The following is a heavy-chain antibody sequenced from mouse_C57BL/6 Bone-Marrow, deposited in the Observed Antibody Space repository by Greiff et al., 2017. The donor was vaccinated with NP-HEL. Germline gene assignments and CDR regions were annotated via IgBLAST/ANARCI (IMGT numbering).Heavy chain of an antibody. CDR1: GYTFTTYP. V-gene: IGHV1-47*01. CDR2: FHPYNDDT. J-gene: IGHJ3*01. CDR3: ARRYYGSSSFAY. Sequence: VQLKESGAELVKPGASVKMSCKASGYTFTTYPIEWMKQNHGKSLEWIGNFHPYNDDTKYNEKFEGKATLTVEKSSSTVYLELSRLTSDDSAVYDCARRYYGSSSFAYWGQGTLVTVSA. D-gene: IGHD1-1*01.